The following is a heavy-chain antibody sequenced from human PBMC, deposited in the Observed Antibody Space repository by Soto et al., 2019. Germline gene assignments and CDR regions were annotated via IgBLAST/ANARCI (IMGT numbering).Heavy chain of an antibody. D-gene: IGHD2-15*01. V-gene: IGHV4-39*01. Sequence: SEPQSLTGHVSGGSISSSRYYWGGIRQPKKKGLEWIGSIYYSGSTYYNPSLKSRVTISVDTSKNQFSLKLSSVTVADTAVYYWARHGVVGAHFDYWGQGPLVTVSS. CDR1: GGSISSSRYY. J-gene: IGHJ4*02. CDR2: IYYSGST. CDR3: ARHGVVGAHFDY.